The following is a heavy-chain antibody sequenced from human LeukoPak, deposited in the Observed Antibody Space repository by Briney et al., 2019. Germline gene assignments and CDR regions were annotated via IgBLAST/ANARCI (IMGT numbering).Heavy chain of an antibody. CDR3: ARSLTTGIDWFDP. CDR2: VYYSGSS. Sequence: PSETLSLTCTVSGDSISNYYWSWIRQPPGKGLEWIGCVYYSGSSNYDPSLKSRVTISLDTSKNQFSLRLNSVTAADTAAYYCARSLTTGIDWFDPWGQGTLVAVSS. V-gene: IGHV4-59*08. CDR1: GDSISNYY. D-gene: IGHD4/OR15-4a*01. J-gene: IGHJ5*02.